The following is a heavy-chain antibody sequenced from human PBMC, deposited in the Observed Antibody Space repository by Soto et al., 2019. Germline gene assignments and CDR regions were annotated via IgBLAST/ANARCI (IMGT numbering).Heavy chain of an antibody. CDR1: GYSFTTYD. Sequence: QVQLVQSGAEVKKPGASVKVSCKASGYSFTTYDINWVRQATGQGLEWMGWMKPHSGNIGFAQKFQGRVTMTRDTSINTAYLGLRTLRSEDTALYYCVRGKFWFDAWGQGTLFTVSS. V-gene: IGHV1-8*01. CDR2: MKPHSGNI. J-gene: IGHJ5*02. CDR3: VRGKFWFDA.